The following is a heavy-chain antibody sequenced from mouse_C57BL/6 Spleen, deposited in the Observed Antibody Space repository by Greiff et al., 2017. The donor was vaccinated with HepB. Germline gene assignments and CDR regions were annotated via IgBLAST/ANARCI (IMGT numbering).Heavy chain of an antibody. Sequence: QVQLQQSGPELVKPGASVKISCKASGYAFSSSWMNWVKQRPGKGLEWIGRIYPGDGDTNYNGKFKGKATLTADKSSSTAYMQLSSLTSEDSAVYFCARNGPGNLYWYFDVWGTGTTVTVSS. V-gene: IGHV1-82*01. J-gene: IGHJ1*03. CDR1: GYAFSSSW. CDR3: ARNGPGNLYWYFDV. D-gene: IGHD4-1*01. CDR2: IYPGDGDT.